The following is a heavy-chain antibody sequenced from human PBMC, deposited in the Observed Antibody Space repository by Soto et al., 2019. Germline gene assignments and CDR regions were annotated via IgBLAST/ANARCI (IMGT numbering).Heavy chain of an antibody. CDR2: ISYDGSTK. CDR1: GFTFSSYG. CDR3: SKYRSLWLVRNNFDY. Sequence: PGGSLRLCCAASGFTFSSYGMHWFRQPPGKGLEWVAVISYDGSTKYYPASVRGRFTTSRDNTKNTLYLQMISLRAEDTAVYYCSKYRSLWLVRNNFDYWGQGTLVTVSS. D-gene: IGHD6-19*01. V-gene: IGHV3-30*18. J-gene: IGHJ4*02.